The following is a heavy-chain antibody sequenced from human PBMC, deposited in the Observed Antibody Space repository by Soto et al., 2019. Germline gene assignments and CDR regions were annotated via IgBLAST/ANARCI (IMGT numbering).Heavy chain of an antibody. J-gene: IGHJ6*02. CDR2: ISAYNGKT. CDR1: GYTFTSYG. Sequence: QVQLVQSGGEVKKPGASVKLSCTASGYTFTSYGISWVRQAPGQGLEWMGWISAYNGKTNYAQNVQGRVTMTTDTYTRTAYMDLRSLRSDDTAVYYCARGGDGNYYHGMDVCGQGTTVTVSS. D-gene: IGHD5-12*01. CDR3: ARGGDGNYYHGMDV. V-gene: IGHV1-18*01.